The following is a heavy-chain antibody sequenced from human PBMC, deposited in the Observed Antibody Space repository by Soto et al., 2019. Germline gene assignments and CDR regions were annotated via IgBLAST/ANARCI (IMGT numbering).Heavy chain of an antibody. CDR2: ISYDGTKK. D-gene: IGHD2-2*02. CDR1: GFRVTSYG. J-gene: IGHJ6*02. V-gene: IGHV3-30*03. Sequence: GGSLRLSCAASGFRVTSYGMHWVRQAPGKGLEWVALISYDGTKKYSADSVKGRFTISRDNSKYTLYLQMNSLRAEYTAVYYCARDCSSTSCYTPHYGMDVWGQGTTVTVSS. CDR3: ARDCSSTSCYTPHYGMDV.